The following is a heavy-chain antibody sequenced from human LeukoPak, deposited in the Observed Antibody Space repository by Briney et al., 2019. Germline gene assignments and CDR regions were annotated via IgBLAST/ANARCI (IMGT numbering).Heavy chain of an antibody. CDR1: GFTVSSNY. J-gene: IGHJ4*02. V-gene: IGHV3-53*01. Sequence: GGSLRLSCAASGFTVSSNYMSWVRQVPGKGLEWVSVIYSGGSTYYADSVKGRFTISRDNSKNTLYLQMNSLRAEDTAVYYCAREDILTGTIDYWGQGTLVTVSS. CDR2: IYSGGST. CDR3: AREDILTGTIDY. D-gene: IGHD3-9*01.